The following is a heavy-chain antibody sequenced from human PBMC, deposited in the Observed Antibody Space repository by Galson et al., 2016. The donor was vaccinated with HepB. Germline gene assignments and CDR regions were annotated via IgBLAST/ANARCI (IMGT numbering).Heavy chain of an antibody. CDR3: IRAATTLRSGWKTLAPRFYYSGMDV. Sequence: ISGDSASSKTVAWNWIRQSPSRGLEWLGGTYSRSRWHTDYAPSMKSRITISSDTSKNQFSLQLNSVTPEDTAVYYCIRAATTLRSGWKTLAPRFYYSGMDVWGRGSTGTVSS. CDR2: TYSRSRWHT. CDR1: GDSASSKTVA. D-gene: IGHD6-19*01. V-gene: IGHV6-1*01. J-gene: IGHJ6*02.